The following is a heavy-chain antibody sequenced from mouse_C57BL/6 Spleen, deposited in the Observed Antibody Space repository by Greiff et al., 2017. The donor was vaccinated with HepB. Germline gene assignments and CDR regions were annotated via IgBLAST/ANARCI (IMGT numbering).Heavy chain of an antibody. Sequence: PCASVHFSCTSSCFPIKYYYMHWVKQRPEQGLECIGRIDPEDGDTEYAPKFQGKATMTADTSSNTAYLQLSSLTSEDTAVYYCTPYYYYGSSFDYWGQGTTLTVSS. V-gene: IGHV14-1*01. CDR1: CFPIKYYY. CDR2: IDPEDGDT. CDR3: TPYYYYGSSFDY. D-gene: IGHD1-1*01. J-gene: IGHJ2*01.